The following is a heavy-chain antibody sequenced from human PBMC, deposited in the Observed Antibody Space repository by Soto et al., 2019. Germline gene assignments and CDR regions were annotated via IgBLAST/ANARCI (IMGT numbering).Heavy chain of an antibody. D-gene: IGHD2-2*01. CDR3: ARRVNIVVVPAAIDY. J-gene: IGHJ4*02. CDR2: INHSGST. CDR1: GGSFSGYY. V-gene: IGHV4-34*01. Sequence: TSETLSLTCAVYGGSFSGYYWSWIRQPPGKGLEWIGEINHSGSTNYNPSLKSRVTISVDTSKNQFSLKLSSVTAADTAVYYCARRVNIVVVPAAIDYWGQGTLVTVSS.